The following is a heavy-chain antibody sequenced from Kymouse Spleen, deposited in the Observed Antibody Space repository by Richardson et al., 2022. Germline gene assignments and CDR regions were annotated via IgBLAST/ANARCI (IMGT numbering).Heavy chain of an antibody. D-gene: IGHD2-8*01. CDR3: AKEYCTNGVCYYYYGMDV. CDR2: ISGSGGST. CDR1: GFTFSSYA. V-gene: IGHV3-23*04. J-gene: IGHJ6*02. Sequence: EVQLVESGGGLVQPGGSLRLSCAASGFTFSSYAMSWVRQAPGKGLEWVSAISGSGGSTYYADSVKGRFTISRDNSKNTLYLQMNSLRAEDTAVYYCAKEYCTNGVCYYYYGMDVWGQGTTVTVSS.